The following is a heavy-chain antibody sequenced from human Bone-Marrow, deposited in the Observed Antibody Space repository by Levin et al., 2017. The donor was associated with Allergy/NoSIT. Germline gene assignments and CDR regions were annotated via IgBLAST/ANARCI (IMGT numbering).Heavy chain of an antibody. CDR3: ARRPDRGQHCIGADCSLPLDS. D-gene: IGHD2-15*01. CDR2: IIPKFGST. Sequence: SVKVSCKASGGTFSYSALSWVRQAPGQGLEWMGGIIPKFGSTNYAQRFQGRLTIAADASSGTAYMALSGLRFDDTAVYFCARRPDRGQHCIGADCSLPLDSWGQGTLVTVSS. V-gene: IGHV1-69*13. J-gene: IGHJ5*01. CDR1: GGTFSYSA.